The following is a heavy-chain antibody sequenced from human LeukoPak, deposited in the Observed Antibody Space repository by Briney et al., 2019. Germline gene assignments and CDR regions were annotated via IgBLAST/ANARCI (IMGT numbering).Heavy chain of an antibody. Sequence: SETLSLTCTVSGGSISSSSYYWGWIRQPPGKGLEWIGSIYYSGSTYYNPSLKGRVTISVDTSKNQFSLKLSSVTAADTAVYYCARPRSSGYYSGAFDIWGQGTMVTVSS. D-gene: IGHD3-22*01. CDR1: GGSISSSSYY. J-gene: IGHJ3*02. CDR2: IYYSGST. CDR3: ARPRSSGYYSGAFDI. V-gene: IGHV4-39*01.